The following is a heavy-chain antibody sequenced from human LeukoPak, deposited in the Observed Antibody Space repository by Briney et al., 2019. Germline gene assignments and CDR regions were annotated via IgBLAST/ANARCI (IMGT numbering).Heavy chain of an antibody. V-gene: IGHV3-21*01. CDR1: GFTFSSYS. D-gene: IGHD3-16*01. J-gene: IGHJ4*02. CDR2: ISSSSSYI. CDR3: ARDSDDYEWFDY. Sequence: PGGSLRLSCAASGFTFSSYSMNWVRQAPGKGLEWVSSISSSSSYIYYADSVKGRFTISRDNAKNSLYLQMNSLRAEDTAVYYCARDSDDYEWFDYWGQGTLVIVTS.